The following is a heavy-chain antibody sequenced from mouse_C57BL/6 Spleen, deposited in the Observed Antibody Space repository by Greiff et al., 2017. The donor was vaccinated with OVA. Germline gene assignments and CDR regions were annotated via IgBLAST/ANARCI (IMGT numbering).Heavy chain of an antibody. CDR3: ARPGDYGWFAY. CDR2: ISSGSSTI. D-gene: IGHD2-4*01. V-gene: IGHV5-17*01. J-gene: IGHJ3*01. CDR1: GFTFSDYG. Sequence: EVMLVESGGGLVKPGGSLKLSCAASGFTFSDYGMHWVRQAPEKGLEWVAYISSGSSTIYYADTVKGRFTISRDNAKNTLFLQMTSLRSEDTAMYYCARPGDYGWFAYWGQGTLVTVSA.